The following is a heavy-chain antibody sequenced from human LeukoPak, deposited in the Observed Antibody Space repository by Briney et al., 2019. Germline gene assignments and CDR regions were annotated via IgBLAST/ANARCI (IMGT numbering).Heavy chain of an antibody. D-gene: IGHD2-2*01. J-gene: IGHJ2*01. CDR1: GFIFSHYG. CDR2: IYPDSNKK. CDR3: VVVLVPAAVWQFDV. Sequence: GGSLRLSCATSGFIFSHYGFHWVRHAPGKGLEWLGIIYPDSNKKHFGDPAKGRFTISTDDSQKIVYLQFNSLRAEDTAVYYCVVVLVPAAVWQFDVWGRGTMVTVSS. V-gene: IGHV3-33*01.